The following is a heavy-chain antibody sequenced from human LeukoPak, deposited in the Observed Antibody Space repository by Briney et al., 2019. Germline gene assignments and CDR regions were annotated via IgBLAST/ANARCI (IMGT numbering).Heavy chain of an antibody. J-gene: IGHJ4*02. CDR2: IYYSGST. Sequence: SETLSLTCTVSGGSISSYYWSWIRQPPGKGLEWIGCIYYSGSTYYNPSLKSRVTISVDTSKNQFSLKLSSVTAADTAVYYCARFSSTPKVVPAASGYYFDYWGQGTLVTVSS. D-gene: IGHD2-2*01. V-gene: IGHV4-59*12. CDR1: GGSISSYY. CDR3: ARFSSTPKVVPAASGYYFDY.